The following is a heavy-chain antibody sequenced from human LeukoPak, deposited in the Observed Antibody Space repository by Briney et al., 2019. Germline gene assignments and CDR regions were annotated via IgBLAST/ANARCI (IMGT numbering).Heavy chain of an antibody. CDR2: INPDSGGT. CDR1: GYTFTRYY. Sequence: ASVKVSCKASGYTFTRYYIHWVRQAPGQGLEWMGWINPDSGGTNYAQKFQGRVTMTWDTSISTAYMELSRLRSDDTAVYYCARDGYYYDDSGYYYYWGQGTLVTVSS. J-gene: IGHJ4*02. CDR3: ARDGYYYDDSGYYYY. V-gene: IGHV1-2*02. D-gene: IGHD3-22*01.